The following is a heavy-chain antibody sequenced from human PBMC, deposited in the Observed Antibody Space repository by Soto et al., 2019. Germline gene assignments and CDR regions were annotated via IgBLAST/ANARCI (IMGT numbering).Heavy chain of an antibody. CDR1: GGSISSGGYY. CDR3: ARDISSSWYDY. Sequence: SETLSLTCTVSGGSISSGGYYWSWIRQHPGKGLEWTGYIYYSGSTYYNPSLKSRVTISVDTSKNQFSLKLSSVTAADTAVYYCARDISSSWYDYWGQGTLVTV. V-gene: IGHV4-31*03. D-gene: IGHD6-13*01. J-gene: IGHJ4*02. CDR2: IYYSGST.